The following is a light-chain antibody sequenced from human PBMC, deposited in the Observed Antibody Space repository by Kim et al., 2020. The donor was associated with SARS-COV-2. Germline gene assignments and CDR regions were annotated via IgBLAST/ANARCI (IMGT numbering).Light chain of an antibody. CDR1: SSNIGSNT. CDR2: SNN. V-gene: IGLV1-44*01. Sequence: ELTQPPSASGTPGQRVTISCSGSSSNIGSNTVNWYQQLPGTAPKLLIFSNNQRPSGVPDRFSGPKSGTSASLAISGLQSEDEADYYCAAWDDSLNGYVIFGGGTQLTVL. CDR3: AAWDDSLNGYVI. J-gene: IGLJ2*01.